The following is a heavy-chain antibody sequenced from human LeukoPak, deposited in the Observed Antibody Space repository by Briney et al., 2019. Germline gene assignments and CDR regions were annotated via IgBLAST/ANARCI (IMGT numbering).Heavy chain of an antibody. Sequence: ASVKISCKASGKTFTNYYMHWVRQAPGQGLEWMGLINPSVGSRVYAQKFQGRVTMARDTSTSTVYMEQSSLRSEDTAVYYCARGYYYDSSAGPSEYWGQGTLVTVSS. CDR3: ARGYYYDSSAGPSEY. D-gene: IGHD3-22*01. CDR2: INPSVGSR. CDR1: GKTFTNYY. J-gene: IGHJ4*02. V-gene: IGHV1-46*01.